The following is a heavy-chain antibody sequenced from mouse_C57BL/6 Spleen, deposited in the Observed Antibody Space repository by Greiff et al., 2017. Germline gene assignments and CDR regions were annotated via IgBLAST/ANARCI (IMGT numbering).Heavy chain of an antibody. D-gene: IGHD2-4*01. Sequence: QVQLKQPGAELVKPGASVKLSCKASGYTFTSYWMHWVKQRPGRGLEWIGRIDPNSGGTKYNEKFKSKATLTVDKPSSTAYMQLSSLTSEDSAVYYCAREGYYDSIYAMDYWGQGTSVTVSS. V-gene: IGHV1-72*01. J-gene: IGHJ4*01. CDR3: AREGYYDSIYAMDY. CDR2: IDPNSGGT. CDR1: GYTFTSYW.